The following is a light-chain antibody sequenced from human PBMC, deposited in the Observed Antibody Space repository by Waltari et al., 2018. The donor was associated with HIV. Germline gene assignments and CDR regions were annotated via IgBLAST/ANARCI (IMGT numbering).Light chain of an antibody. J-gene: IGLJ1*01. Sequence: QVVVTQSPSASASLGASVKVTCTLSSGHSSYAIAWHQQQPEKGLRYLMKVNNDGSHIKGDGIPDRFSGFSSGAERYLTISSLQSEDEADYYCQTWDTGIQIFGIGTKVTVL. CDR3: QTWDTGIQI. V-gene: IGLV4-69*01. CDR2: VNNDGSH. CDR1: SGHSSYA.